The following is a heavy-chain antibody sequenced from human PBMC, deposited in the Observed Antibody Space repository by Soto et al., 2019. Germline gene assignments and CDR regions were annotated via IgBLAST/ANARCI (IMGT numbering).Heavy chain of an antibody. CDR2: IYYSGST. CDR3: SRDVDFGGEDV. J-gene: IGHJ6*02. D-gene: IGHD4-17*01. V-gene: IGHV4-4*02. CDR1: GGSINSRYW. Sequence: SETLSLTCAVSGGSINSRYWWSWVRQSPGKGLEWIGEIYYSGSTNYNPSLKSRVTISVDTSKNQFSLKLTSATAADTAVYYCSRDVDFGGEDVWGQGTTVTVSS.